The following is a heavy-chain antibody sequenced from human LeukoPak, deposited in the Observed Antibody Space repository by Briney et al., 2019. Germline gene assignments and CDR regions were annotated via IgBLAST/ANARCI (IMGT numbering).Heavy chain of an antibody. CDR2: ISGSGGST. V-gene: IGHV3-23*01. D-gene: IGHD2-21*02. CDR1: GFTFSSYA. CDR3: AKNRTVVVTAIQPSIDY. Sequence: GGSLRLSCAASGFTFSSYAMSWVRQAPGKGLEWVSAISGSGGSTYYADSVKGRFTISRDNSKNTLYLQMNSLRAEDTAVYYCAKNRTVVVTAIQPSIDYWGQGTLVTVSS. J-gene: IGHJ4*02.